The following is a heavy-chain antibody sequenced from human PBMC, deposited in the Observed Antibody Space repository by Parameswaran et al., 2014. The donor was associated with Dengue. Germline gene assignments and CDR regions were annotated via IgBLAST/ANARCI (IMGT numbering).Heavy chain of an antibody. D-gene: IGHD6-13*01. V-gene: IGHV1-2*02. CDR2: INAGNGNT. Sequence: WVRQAPGQRLEWMGWINAGNGNTNYAQKFQGRVTMTRDTSISTAYMELSRLISDDTAVYYCARDYSSSWQNWFDPWGQGTLVTVSS. CDR3: ARDYSSSWQNWFDP. J-gene: IGHJ5*02.